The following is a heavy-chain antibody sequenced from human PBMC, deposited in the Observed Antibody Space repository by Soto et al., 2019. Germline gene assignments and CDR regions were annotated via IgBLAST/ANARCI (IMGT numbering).Heavy chain of an antibody. CDR2: TWFDGSNK. V-gene: IGHV3-33*01. D-gene: IGHD3-10*01. J-gene: IGHJ4*02. CDR3: ARDPPGVRANFDY. Sequence: PGGSLRLSCAASGFTFSSYGMHWVRQAPGKGLEWVAGTWFDGSNKYYAESVKGRFTISRDSSKNTVHLQMNSLRVEDTAVYHSARDPPGVRANFDYRGQGTLVTVSS. CDR1: GFTFSSYG.